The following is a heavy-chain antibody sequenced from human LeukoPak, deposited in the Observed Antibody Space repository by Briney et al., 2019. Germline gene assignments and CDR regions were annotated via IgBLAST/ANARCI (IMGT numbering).Heavy chain of an antibody. CDR3: ARKDSSGAFDY. J-gene: IGHJ4*02. Sequence: GGSLRLSCAASGFTFSSYAMHWVRQAPGKGLEWVAVISYDGSNKYYADSVKGRFTISRDNSNNTLYLQMNSLRAEDTAVYYCARKDSSGAFDYWGQGTLVTVSS. CDR1: GFTFSSYA. D-gene: IGHD3-22*01. V-gene: IGHV3-30*04. CDR2: ISYDGSNK.